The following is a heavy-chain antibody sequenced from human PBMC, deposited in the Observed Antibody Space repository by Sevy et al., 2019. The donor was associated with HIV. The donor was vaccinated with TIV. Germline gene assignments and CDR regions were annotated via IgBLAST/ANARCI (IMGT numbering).Heavy chain of an antibody. J-gene: IGHJ3*02. CDR1: GFTFSSYD. V-gene: IGHV3-48*01. CDR2: ITTSGGSI. Sequence: GGSLRLSCAASGFTFSSYDMNWVRQAPGKGLEWVSFITTSGGSIDYADSVKGRFTVSRDSAENSLYLQMDSMRVEDTAVYDCARDKMGGSFDIWGQGTMVTVSS. D-gene: IGHD3-16*01. CDR3: ARDKMGGSFDI.